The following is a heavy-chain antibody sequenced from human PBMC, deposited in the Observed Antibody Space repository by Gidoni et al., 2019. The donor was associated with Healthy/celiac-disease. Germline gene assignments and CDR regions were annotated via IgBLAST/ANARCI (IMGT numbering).Heavy chain of an antibody. J-gene: IGHJ5*02. D-gene: IGHD3-10*01. CDR1: GFTFSSDA. Sequence: EVQLLASGGGLVQPGGSLRLSCAASGFTFSSDAMSWVRQAQGKGLEWVSAISCSGGSTYYADAVKGRFTISRDNSKNTLYLQMNSLRAEDTAVYYCAKASITMVRGASWFDPWGQGTLVTVSS. V-gene: IGHV3-23*01. CDR2: ISCSGGST. CDR3: AKASITMVRGASWFDP.